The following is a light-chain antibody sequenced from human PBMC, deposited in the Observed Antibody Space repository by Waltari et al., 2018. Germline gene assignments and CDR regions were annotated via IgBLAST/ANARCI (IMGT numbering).Light chain of an antibody. J-gene: IGKJ1*01. V-gene: IGKV3-20*01. CDR3: QNHERLPAM. Sequence: SCRASQRTSRYVAWYQQKPGHAPRLLISAASSRATGIPDRFSGSGSATDFSLTISRLEPEDFAVYYCQNHERLPAMFGQGTKVEIK. CDR2: AAS. CDR1: QRTSRY.